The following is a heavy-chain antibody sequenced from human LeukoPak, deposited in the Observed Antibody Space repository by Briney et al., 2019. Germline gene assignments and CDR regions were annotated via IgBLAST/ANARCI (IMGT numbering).Heavy chain of an antibody. D-gene: IGHD2-8*01. J-gene: IGHJ5*02. CDR1: GGSFSGYY. CDR2: INHSGST. CDR3: ARGWRDIVLMFDP. V-gene: IGHV4-34*01. Sequence: PSETLSLTCAVYGGSFSGYYWSWIRQPPGKGLEWIGEINHSGSTNYNPSLKSRVTMSVDTSKNQFSLKLSSVIAADTAVYYCARGWRDIVLMFDPWGQGTLVTVSS.